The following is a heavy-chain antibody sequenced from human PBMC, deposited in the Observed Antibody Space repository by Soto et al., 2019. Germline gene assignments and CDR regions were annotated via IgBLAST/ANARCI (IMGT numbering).Heavy chain of an antibody. CDR2: MSAYNDNT. V-gene: IGHV1-18*01. Sequence: QVQLVQSGAEVKKPGASVKVSCKASGYTFTSYGISWVRQAPGQGLEWMGWMSAYNDNTNYAQKVQGRVTMTTDTSTSTAYMELRSLRSDDTAVYYCARAGYSFGCAWHSGCIDYWGQGTLVTVSS. CDR1: GYTFTSYG. J-gene: IGHJ4*02. D-gene: IGHD5-12*01. CDR3: ARAGYSFGCAWHSGCIDY.